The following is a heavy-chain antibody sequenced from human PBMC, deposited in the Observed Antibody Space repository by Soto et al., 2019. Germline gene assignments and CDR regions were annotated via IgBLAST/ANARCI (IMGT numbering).Heavy chain of an antibody. CDR1: GFTFTNYA. CDR3: AKDAVSGDGIWLLDS. V-gene: IGHV3-23*01. D-gene: IGHD4-17*01. CDR2: LLRSGSTT. J-gene: IGHJ4*02. Sequence: SGGSLRLSCAASGFTFTNYAMTWARQAPGKGLEWVPSLLRSGSTTYYADSVKGRFTISSDISANSLYLQMDSLRAEDTAVYYCAKDAVSGDGIWLLDSWGQGTVVTVSS.